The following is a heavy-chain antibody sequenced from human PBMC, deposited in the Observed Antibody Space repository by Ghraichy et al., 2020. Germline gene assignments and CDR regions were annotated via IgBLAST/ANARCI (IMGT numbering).Heavy chain of an antibody. V-gene: IGHV4-59*01. D-gene: IGHD2-8*02. CDR3: ARATGGRYYFDY. J-gene: IGHJ4*02. Sequence: SETLSLTCTVSGGSINSYYWSWVRQPPGKGLEWIAYIYYSGSTNYNPSLKSRVTISVDTSQSQFSLKLNSVTAADTAVYYCARATGGRYYFDYWGQGTLVTVSS. CDR2: IYYSGST. CDR1: GGSINSYY.